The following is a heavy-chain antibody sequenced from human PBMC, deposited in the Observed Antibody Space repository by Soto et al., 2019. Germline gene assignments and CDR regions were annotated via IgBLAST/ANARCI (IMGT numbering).Heavy chain of an antibody. CDR2: IRSKANSYAT. CDR3: TRRAYSSSSYYYYYGMDV. V-gene: IGHV3-73*02. CDR1: GFTFSGSA. D-gene: IGHD6-6*01. J-gene: IGHJ6*02. Sequence: EVQLVESGGGLVQPGGSLKLSCAASGFTFSGSAMHRVRQASGKGLEWVGRIRSKANSYATAYAASVKGRFTISRDDSKNTAYLQMNSLKTEDTAVYYCTRRAYSSSSYYYYYGMDVWGQGTTVTVSS.